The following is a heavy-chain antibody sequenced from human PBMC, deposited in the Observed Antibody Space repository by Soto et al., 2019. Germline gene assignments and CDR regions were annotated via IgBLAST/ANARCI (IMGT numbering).Heavy chain of an antibody. CDR1: GGSISSGGYY. D-gene: IGHD5-18*01. J-gene: IGHJ4*02. Sequence: PSETLSLTCTVSGGSISSGGYYWSWIRQHPRKGLEWIGYMYHSGSTYYNPSLKSRVTISIDTSKNQFSLKLSSVTAADTAVYYCARYCRKRLRGYSYGFYCWGRGSLVTVPS. CDR3: ARYCRKRLRGYSYGFYC. CDR2: MYHSGST. V-gene: IGHV4-31*03.